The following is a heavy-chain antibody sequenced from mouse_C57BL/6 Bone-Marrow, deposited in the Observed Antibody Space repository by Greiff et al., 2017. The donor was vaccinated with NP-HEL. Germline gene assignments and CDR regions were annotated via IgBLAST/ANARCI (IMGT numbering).Heavy chain of an antibody. Sequence: VQLQQSGAELVRPGASVTLSCKASGYTFTDYDMHWVKQTPVHGLEWIGAIDPETGGTAYNQKFKGKAILTAAKSSSTAYMELRSLTSEDSAVYYCTSPDYYGSSYAMDYWGQGTSVTVSS. J-gene: IGHJ4*01. CDR3: TSPDYYGSSYAMDY. D-gene: IGHD1-1*01. V-gene: IGHV1-15*01. CDR1: GYTFTDYD. CDR2: IDPETGGT.